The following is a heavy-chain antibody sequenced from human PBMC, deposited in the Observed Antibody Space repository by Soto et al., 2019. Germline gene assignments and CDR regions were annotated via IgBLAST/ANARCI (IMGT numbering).Heavy chain of an antibody. CDR2: IYHSGST. V-gene: IGHV4-30-2*01. Sequence: QLQLQESGSGLVKPSQTLSLTCAVSGGSISSGGYSWSWIRQPPGKGLEWIGYIYHSGSTYYNPSLKSRVTISVDRSKNQFSLKLSSLTAADTAVYYCARGVAAAGTYYYGMDVWGQGTTVTVSS. CDR1: GGSISSGGYS. CDR3: ARGVAAAGTYYYGMDV. J-gene: IGHJ6*02. D-gene: IGHD6-13*01.